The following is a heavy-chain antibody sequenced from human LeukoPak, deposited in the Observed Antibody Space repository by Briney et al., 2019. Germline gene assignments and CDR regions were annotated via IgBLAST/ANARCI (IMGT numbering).Heavy chain of an antibody. CDR3: ARGRRDPPIAVAGTLYFQH. Sequence: SETLSLTCTVSGGSISSYYWSWIRQPPGKGLEWIGEINHSGSTNYNPSLKSRVTISVDTSKNQFSLKLSSVTAADTAVYYCARGRRDPPIAVAGTLYFQHWGQGTLVTVSS. V-gene: IGHV4-34*01. D-gene: IGHD6-19*01. CDR2: INHSGST. CDR1: GGSISSYY. J-gene: IGHJ1*01.